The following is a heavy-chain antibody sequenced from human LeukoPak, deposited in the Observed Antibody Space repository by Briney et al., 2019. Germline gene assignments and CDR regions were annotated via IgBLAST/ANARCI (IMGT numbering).Heavy chain of an antibody. D-gene: IGHD3-10*01. V-gene: IGHV4-39*01. CDR3: ARSLGADTWVGNWFDP. Sequence: SETLSLTCSVSGGSISSPNHDWAWIRQPPGQGLEWIGSIYYSGTTYYNLSLKSRVTLSVDTSQNQFSLKLSSVTAADTAIYFCARSLGADTWVGNWFDPWGQGTLVTVSP. CDR1: GGSISSPNHD. CDR2: IYYSGTT. J-gene: IGHJ5*02.